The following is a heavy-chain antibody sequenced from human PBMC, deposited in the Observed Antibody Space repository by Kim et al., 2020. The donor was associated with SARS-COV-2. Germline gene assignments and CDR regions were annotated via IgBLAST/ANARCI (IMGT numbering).Heavy chain of an antibody. D-gene: IGHD6-13*01. CDR2: IRSKAYGGTT. CDR3: TRAPGAAAGRVDY. Sequence: GGSLRLSCTASGFTFGDYAMSWVRQAPGKGLEWVGFIRSKAYGGTTEYAASVKGRFTISRDDSKSIAYLQMNSLKTEDTAVYYCTRAPGAAAGRVDYWGQGTLVTVSS. CDR1: GFTFGDYA. V-gene: IGHV3-49*04. J-gene: IGHJ4*02.